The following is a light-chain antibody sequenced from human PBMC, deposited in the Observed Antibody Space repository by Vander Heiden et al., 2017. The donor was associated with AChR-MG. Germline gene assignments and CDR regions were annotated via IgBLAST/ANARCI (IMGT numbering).Light chain of an antibody. CDR2: GAS. CDR1: QSVSSSY. J-gene: IGKJ3*01. CDR3: QQYGGSPLFT. Sequence: ETVLTQSPGTLSLSPGETATLSCRASQSVSSSYVAWYQQKPGQAPRLLIYGASSRATGIPDRFSGSGSGTDFTLTISRLEPEDFAVYYCQQYGGSPLFTFGHGTKVDIK. V-gene: IGKV3-20*01.